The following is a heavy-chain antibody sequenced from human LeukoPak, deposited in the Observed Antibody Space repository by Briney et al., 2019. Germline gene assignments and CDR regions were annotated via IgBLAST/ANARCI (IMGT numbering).Heavy chain of an antibody. Sequence: SVKVSCKASGGTFSGYAISWVRQAPGQGLEWMGGIIPIFGTANYAQTFQGRVTITTDESTSTAYMELSSLRSEDTAVYYCARGPPNFWSGYYYGWFDPWGQGTLVTVSS. CDR3: ARGPPNFWSGYYYGWFDP. J-gene: IGHJ5*02. CDR1: GGTFSGYA. CDR2: IIPIFGTA. D-gene: IGHD3-3*01. V-gene: IGHV1-69*05.